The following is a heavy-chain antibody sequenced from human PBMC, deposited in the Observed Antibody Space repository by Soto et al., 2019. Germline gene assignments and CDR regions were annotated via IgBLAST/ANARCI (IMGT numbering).Heavy chain of an antibody. V-gene: IGHV4-34*01. D-gene: IGHD3-3*01. CDR2: INHSGST. CDR3: ARNRRFWEWGGGAGYYYYGMDV. J-gene: IGHJ6*02. CDR1: GGSFSGYY. Sequence: SSETLSLTCAVYGGSFSGYYWSWIRQPPGKGLEWIGEINHSGSTNYNPSLKSRVTISVDTSKNQFSLKLSSVTAADTAVYYCARNRRFWEWGGGAGYYYYGMDVWGQGTTVTVSS.